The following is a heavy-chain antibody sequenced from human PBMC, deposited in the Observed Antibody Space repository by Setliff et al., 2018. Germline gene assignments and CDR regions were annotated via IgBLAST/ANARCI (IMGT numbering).Heavy chain of an antibody. V-gene: IGHV4-39*02. D-gene: IGHD1-1*01. CDR3: ARDARTGGGVDWFDP. CDR2: IYYSGST. CDR1: GGSVSDSTYY. Sequence: SETLSLTCTVSGGSVSDSTYYWGWVRQPPGKGLEWIGSIYYSGSTHYNPSLRSRVTISVDTSKNQFSLKLTSVTAADTAVYYCARDARTGGGVDWFDPWGQGTLVTVSS. J-gene: IGHJ5*02.